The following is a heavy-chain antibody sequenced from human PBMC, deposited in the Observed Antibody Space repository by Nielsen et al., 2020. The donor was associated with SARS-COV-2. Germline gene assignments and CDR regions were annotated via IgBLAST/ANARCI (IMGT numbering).Heavy chain of an antibody. CDR2: IYPGDSDT. CDR1: GYSFTSYW. D-gene: IGHD6-19*01. J-gene: IGHJ6*02. V-gene: IGHV5-51*01. CDR3: ARHNLAVAGTQYGMDV. Sequence: GESLKISCKGSGYSFTSYWIGWVRQMPGKGLEWMGIIYPGDSDTRYSSSFQGPVTISADKSISTAYLQWSSLKASDTAMYYCARHNLAVAGTQYGMDVWGQGTTVTVSS.